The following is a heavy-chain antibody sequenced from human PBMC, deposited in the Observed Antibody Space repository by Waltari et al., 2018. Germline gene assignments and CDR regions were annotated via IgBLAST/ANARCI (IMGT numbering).Heavy chain of an antibody. J-gene: IGHJ4*02. CDR3: AMEGKTYYSQQPYYFDY. V-gene: IGHV1-69*01. CDR2: ITPMFGAA. D-gene: IGHD3-10*01. CDR1: GGTISSNA. Sequence: QVQLVQSGAEVKKPGSSVKVSCKASGGTISSNAISWVRQAPGQGLEWMGGITPMFGAADYAQNFQGRVTITADESTSTAYMELSSLRSEDTAVYYCAMEGKTYYSQQPYYFDYWGQGTLVTVSS.